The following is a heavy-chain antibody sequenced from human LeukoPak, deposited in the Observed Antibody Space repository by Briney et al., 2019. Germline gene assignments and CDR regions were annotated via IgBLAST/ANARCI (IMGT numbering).Heavy chain of an antibody. Sequence: GGSLRLSCAASGFTFSSYGLHWVRQAPGKGLEWVAFISYDGSNSYYADSVKGRFTISRDNSKDTLYLQMNSLSAEDTAVYYCAKGQGYGLDYWGQGTLVTVSS. D-gene: IGHD5-18*01. J-gene: IGHJ4*02. CDR1: GFTFSSYG. CDR3: AKGQGYGLDY. V-gene: IGHV3-30*18. CDR2: ISYDGSNS.